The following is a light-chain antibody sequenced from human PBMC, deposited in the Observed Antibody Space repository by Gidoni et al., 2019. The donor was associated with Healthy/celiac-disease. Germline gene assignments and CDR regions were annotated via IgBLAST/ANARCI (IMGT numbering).Light chain of an antibody. CDR2: GAS. CDR3: QQYNNWPPRMYT. V-gene: IGKV3-15*01. CDR1: QSVSSN. Sequence: EIVMTQSPATLSVSPGERATLSCRASQSVSSNLAWYQQKPGQAPRLLIYGASTRATGIQARFSGSGSGTEFALTISSLQSEDFAVYYCQQYNNWPPRMYTFGQGTKLEIK. J-gene: IGKJ2*01.